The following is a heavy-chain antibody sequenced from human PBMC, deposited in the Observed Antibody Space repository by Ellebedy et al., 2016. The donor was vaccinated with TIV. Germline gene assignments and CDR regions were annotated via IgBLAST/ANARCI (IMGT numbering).Heavy chain of an antibody. CDR2: ISYDGSNK. CDR3: ATTTVTTTDFDY. V-gene: IGHV3-30-3*01. CDR1: GFTFSSYA. D-gene: IGHD4-17*01. Sequence: GGSLRLXCAASGFTFSSYAMHWVRQAPGKGLEWVAVISYDGSNKYYADSVKGRFTISRDNSKNTLYLQMNSLRAEDTAVYYCATTTVTTTDFDYWGQGTLVTVSS. J-gene: IGHJ4*02.